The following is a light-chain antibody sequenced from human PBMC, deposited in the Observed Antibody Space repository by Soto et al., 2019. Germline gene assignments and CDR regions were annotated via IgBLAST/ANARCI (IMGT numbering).Light chain of an antibody. CDR3: QQSYSAPVT. Sequence: DIQMTQSPSSLSASIGDRVTITCRASQSISSYLNWFQQKPGEAPKLLIQAASSLQSGVPSRFSGIGSGTDFTLTINSLQPEDGEVYDGQQSYSAPVTFGQGTKVDIK. CDR2: AAS. V-gene: IGKV1-39*01. CDR1: QSISSY. J-gene: IGKJ2*01.